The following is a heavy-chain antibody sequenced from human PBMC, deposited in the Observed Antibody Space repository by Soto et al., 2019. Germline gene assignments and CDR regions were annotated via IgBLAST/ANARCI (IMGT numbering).Heavy chain of an antibody. CDR2: ISYDGSNK. V-gene: IGHV3-30*03. J-gene: IGHJ6*02. Sequence: GGSLRLSCAASGFTFSSYGMHWVRQAPGKGLEWVAVISYDGSNKYYADSVKGRFTISRDNSKNTLYLQMNSLRAEDTAVYYCVFFLSGWPPLAMVFRGPGITVT. CDR1: GFTFSSYG. D-gene: IGHD6-19*01. CDR3: VFFLSGWPPLAMVF.